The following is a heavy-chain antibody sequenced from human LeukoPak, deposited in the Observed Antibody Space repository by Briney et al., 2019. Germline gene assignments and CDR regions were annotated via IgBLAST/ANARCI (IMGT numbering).Heavy chain of an antibody. CDR3: ARAPRAYCSATGSCFQDD. D-gene: IGHD2-15*01. CDR1: RDSIGASIDSPNW. CDR2: IFHTGST. V-gene: IGHV4-4*02. Sequence: SETLSLTCAVFRDSIGASIDSPNWWSWVRQPPGKGLEWIGEIFHTGSTNYNPSLKSRVTMSVVKSKNQFFLNLTSVTAADTATYFCARAPRAYCSATGSCFQDDWGQGTLVIVSS. J-gene: IGHJ4*02.